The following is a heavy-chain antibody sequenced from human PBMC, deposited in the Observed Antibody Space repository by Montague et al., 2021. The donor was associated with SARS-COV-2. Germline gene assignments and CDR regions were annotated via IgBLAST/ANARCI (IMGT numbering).Heavy chain of an antibody. Sequence: SETLSLTCTVSFGSISTYYWSWIRQPPGKGLEWIGFIFYNGSTKYNPSLKRRVSISLGTSKNQFSLKLSSVTAADTAVYYCARQDAWAYCGAECYRGWFDAWGQGTLVTVSS. CDR3: ARQDAWAYCGAECYRGWFDA. CDR1: FGSISTYY. CDR2: IFYNGST. J-gene: IGHJ5*02. D-gene: IGHD2-21*01. V-gene: IGHV4-59*01.